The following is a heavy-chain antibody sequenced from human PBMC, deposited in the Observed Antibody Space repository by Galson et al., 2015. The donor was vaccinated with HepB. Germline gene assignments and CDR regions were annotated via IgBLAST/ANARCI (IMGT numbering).Heavy chain of an antibody. V-gene: IGHV3-30*04. J-gene: IGHJ4*02. CDR3: ARDLGVRIQLGLFDY. CDR2: ISYDGSNK. CDR1: GFTFSSYA. D-gene: IGHD5-18*01. Sequence: SLRLSCAASGFTFSSYAMHWVRQAPGKGLEWVAVISYDGSNKYYADSVKGRFTISRDNSKNTLYLQMNSLRAEDTAVYYCARDLGVRIQLGLFDYWGQGTLVTVSS.